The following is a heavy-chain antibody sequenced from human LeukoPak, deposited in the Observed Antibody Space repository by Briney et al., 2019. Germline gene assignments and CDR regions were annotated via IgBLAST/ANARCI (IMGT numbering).Heavy chain of an antibody. V-gene: IGHV4-39*07. CDR3: ARETSGWGGGDYYYYYYMDV. J-gene: IGHJ6*03. CDR1: GGSISSSSYY. CDR2: IYYSGST. D-gene: IGHD6-19*01. Sequence: SETLSLTCTISGGSISSSSYYWGWIRQPPGKGLEWIGSIYYSGSTYYNPSLKSRVTISVDTSKNQFSLKLSSVTAADTAVYYCARETSGWGGGDYYYYYYMDVWGKGTTVTVSS.